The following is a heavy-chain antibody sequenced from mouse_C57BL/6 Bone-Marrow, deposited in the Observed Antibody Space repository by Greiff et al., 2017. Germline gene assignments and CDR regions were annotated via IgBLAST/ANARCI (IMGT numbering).Heavy chain of an antibody. Sequence: VQLQQSGAELVRPGTSVKLSCKASGYTFTSYWMHWVKQRPGQGLEWIGVIDPSDSYTNYNQKFKGKATLTVDTSSSTAYMQLSSLASEDSAVYYCATDGYYVSLAYWGQGTLVTVSA. CDR3: ATDGYYVSLAY. CDR2: IDPSDSYT. J-gene: IGHJ3*01. D-gene: IGHD2-3*01. V-gene: IGHV1-59*01. CDR1: GYTFTSYW.